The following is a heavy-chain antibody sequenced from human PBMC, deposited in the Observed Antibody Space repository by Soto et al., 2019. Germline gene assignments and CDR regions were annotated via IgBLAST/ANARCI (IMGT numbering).Heavy chain of an antibody. J-gene: IGHJ5*02. D-gene: IGHD2-15*01. CDR3: ARHVPAERYCSGGSCSNWFDP. V-gene: IGHV4-39*01. CDR1: GGSISSSSYY. CDR2: IYYSGST. Sequence: QLQLQESGPGLVKPSETLSLTCTVSGGSISSSSYYWGWIRQPPGKGLEWIGSIYYSGSTYYNPSLKSRVTISVDTSKSQFSLRLSSVTAADTAVYYCARHVPAERYCSGGSCSNWFDPWGQGTLVTVSS.